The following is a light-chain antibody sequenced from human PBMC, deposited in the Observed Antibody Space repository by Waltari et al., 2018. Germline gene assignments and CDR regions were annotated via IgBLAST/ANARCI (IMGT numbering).Light chain of an antibody. CDR2: GNN. CDR3: QSFDNMLSGGVV. J-gene: IGLJ2*01. Sequence: QSVLTQPPSVSGTPGQRVTISCSGSTSNIGAGHDVHWYQHLPGTAPKLLIYGNNHRPSGVPDRFSGSKSGTSASLAITRLQADDEADYFCQSFDNMLSGGVVFGGGTKLAVL. V-gene: IGLV1-40*01. CDR1: TSNIGAGHD.